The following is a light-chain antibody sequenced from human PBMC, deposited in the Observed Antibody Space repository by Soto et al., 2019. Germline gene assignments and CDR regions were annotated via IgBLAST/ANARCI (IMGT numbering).Light chain of an antibody. CDR3: MQGTHWPLT. Sequence: DVVMTQSPLSLPVTLGQPASISCRSSQSLVYSDGDTYLNWFQQRPGQSPRRLIYKVSSRDSGVPDRFSGSGSGTDFTLKISRVEAEDVGVYYCMQGTHWPLTFGQGTKLEI. J-gene: IGKJ2*01. CDR2: KVS. CDR1: QSLVYSDGDTY. V-gene: IGKV2-30*01.